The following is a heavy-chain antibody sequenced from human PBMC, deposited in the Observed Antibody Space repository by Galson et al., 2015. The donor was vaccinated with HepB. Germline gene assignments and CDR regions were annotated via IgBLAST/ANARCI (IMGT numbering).Heavy chain of an antibody. J-gene: IGHJ4*02. CDR1: GGTFSSYA. V-gene: IGHV1-69*10. CDR2: IIPILGIA. Sequence: VKVSCKASGGTFSSYAISWVRQATGQGLEWMGGIIPILGIANYAQKFQGRVTMTADKSTSTAYMELSSLRSEDRAVYYWARGYSGYDRFDYWGQGTLVTVSS. D-gene: IGHD5-12*01. CDR3: ARGYSGYDRFDY.